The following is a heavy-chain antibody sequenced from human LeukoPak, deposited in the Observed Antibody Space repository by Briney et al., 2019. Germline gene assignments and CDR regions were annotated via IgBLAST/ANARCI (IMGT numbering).Heavy chain of an antibody. Sequence: GGSLRLSCAVSGFTFSSYAMSWVRQAPGKGLEWVSAISGSGGSTYYADSVKGRFTISRDNSKNTLYLQMNSLRAEDTAVYYCAKGRRDSSGWFWCDPWGQGTLVTVSS. D-gene: IGHD6-19*01. J-gene: IGHJ5*02. V-gene: IGHV3-23*01. CDR3: AKGRRDSSGWFWCDP. CDR1: GFTFSSYA. CDR2: ISGSGGST.